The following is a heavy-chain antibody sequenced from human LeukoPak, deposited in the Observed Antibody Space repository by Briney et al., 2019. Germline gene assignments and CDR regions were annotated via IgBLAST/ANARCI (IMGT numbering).Heavy chain of an antibody. CDR2: ISAYNGNT. D-gene: IGHD2-21*02. CDR1: GYTFTSYG. V-gene: IGHV1-18*01. CDR3: ARGREGEAYCGGDCFPRAFDI. Sequence: ASVKVSCKASGYTFTSYGISWVRQAPGQGLEWMGWISAYNGNTNYAQKLQGRVTMTTDTSTSTAYMELRSLRSEDTAVYYCARGREGEAYCGGDCFPRAFDIWGQGTMVTVSS. J-gene: IGHJ3*02.